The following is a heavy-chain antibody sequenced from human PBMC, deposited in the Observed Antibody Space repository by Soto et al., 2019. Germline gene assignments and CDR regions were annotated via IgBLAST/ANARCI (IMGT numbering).Heavy chain of an antibody. D-gene: IGHD3-22*01. CDR2: IIPIFGTA. CDR1: GGTFSSYA. J-gene: IGHJ5*02. CDR3: ARDRSSVVITTSWFDP. Sequence: QVQLVQSGAEVKKPGSSVKVSCKASGGTFSSYAISWVRQAPGQGLEWMGGIIPIFGTANYAQKFQGRVTITADESTSTAYMELSSLRSEGTAVYYCARDRSSVVITTSWFDPWGQGTLVTVSS. V-gene: IGHV1-69*01.